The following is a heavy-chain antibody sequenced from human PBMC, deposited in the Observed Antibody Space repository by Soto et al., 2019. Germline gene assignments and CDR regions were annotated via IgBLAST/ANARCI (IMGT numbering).Heavy chain of an antibody. CDR1: GFTFSDAW. Sequence: GGSLRLSCAASGFTFSDAWMTWVRQAPGKGLEWVGRIQSKTDGGPTDYAASVKGRFIISRDDSKNTLYLQMNSLQTEDTAVYYCTRWRYYYGSGSFDSWGQGTLVTVSS. CDR2: IQSKTDGGPT. D-gene: IGHD3-10*01. J-gene: IGHJ5*01. CDR3: TRWRYYYGSGSFDS. V-gene: IGHV3-15*01.